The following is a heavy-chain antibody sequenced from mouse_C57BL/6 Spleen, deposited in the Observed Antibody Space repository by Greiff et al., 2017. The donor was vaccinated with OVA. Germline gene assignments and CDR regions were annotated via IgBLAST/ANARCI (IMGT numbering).Heavy chain of an antibody. J-gene: IGHJ4*01. Sequence: EVQLQESGAELVRPGASVKLSCTASGFNIKDDYMHWVKQRPEQGLEWIGWLDPENGDTEYASKFQGKATITADTSSNTAYLQLSSLTSEDTAVYYCTPSPSYAMDYWGQGTSVTVSS. CDR1: GFNIKDDY. V-gene: IGHV14-4*01. CDR2: LDPENGDT. CDR3: TPSPSYAMDY. D-gene: IGHD2-10*02.